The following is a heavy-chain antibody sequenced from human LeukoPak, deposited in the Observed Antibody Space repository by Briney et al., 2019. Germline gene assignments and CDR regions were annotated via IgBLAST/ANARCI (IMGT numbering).Heavy chain of an antibody. CDR1: GGSFSGYY. V-gene: IGHV4-34*01. CDR2: INHSGST. Sequence: SSETLSLTCAVYGGSFSGYYWSWIRQPPGKGLEWIGEINHSGSTNYNPSLKSRVTISVDTSKNQFSLKLSSVTAADTAVYYCVRGTHIVVVVTEEVWFDPWGQGTLVTVSS. D-gene: IGHD2-15*01. CDR3: VRGTHIVVVVTEEVWFDP. J-gene: IGHJ5*02.